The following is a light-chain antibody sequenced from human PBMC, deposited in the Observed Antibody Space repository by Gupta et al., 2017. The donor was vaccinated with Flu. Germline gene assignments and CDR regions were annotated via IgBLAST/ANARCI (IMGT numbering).Light chain of an antibody. Sequence: DIQLTQSPSFLSASIGDRVTITCRATQDISSSLAWYQQKPGKAPKPLISAASTLKSGVPSRFSGGGSGTEFTLTITSLQPEDFANYCCHHLHNSPFTFGHGTKVDIK. V-gene: IGKV1-9*01. CDR3: HHLHNSPFT. CDR1: QDISSS. CDR2: AAS. J-gene: IGKJ3*01.